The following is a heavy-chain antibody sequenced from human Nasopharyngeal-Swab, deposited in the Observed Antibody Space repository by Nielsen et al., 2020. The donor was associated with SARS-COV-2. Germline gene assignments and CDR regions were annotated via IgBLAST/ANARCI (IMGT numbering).Heavy chain of an antibody. V-gene: IGHV3-74*01. Sequence: GESLKISCAASGFTFSIYWMHWVRQAPGKGLVWVSRISGDGSSTSYADSVKGRFTISRDNAKNTLYLQIHSLRAEDTAVYYCASGPDTPMIPFDSWGQGTLVTVSS. D-gene: IGHD5-18*01. CDR1: GFTFSIYW. CDR2: ISGDGSST. J-gene: IGHJ4*02. CDR3: ASGPDTPMIPFDS.